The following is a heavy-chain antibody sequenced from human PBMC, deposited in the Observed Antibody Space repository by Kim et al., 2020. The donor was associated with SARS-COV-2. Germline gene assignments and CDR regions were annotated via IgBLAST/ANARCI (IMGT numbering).Heavy chain of an antibody. D-gene: IGHD6-13*01. CDR3: VKDPKYSSSWLGMWDNYYYGMDV. V-gene: IGHV3-64D*06. Sequence: GGSLRLSCSASGFTFSSYAMHWVRQAPGKGLEYVSAISSNGGSTYYADSVKGRFTISRDNSKNTLYLQMSSLRAEDTAVYYCVKDPKYSSSWLGMWDNYYYGMDVWGQGTTVTVSS. CDR1: GFTFSSYA. CDR2: ISSNGGST. J-gene: IGHJ6*02.